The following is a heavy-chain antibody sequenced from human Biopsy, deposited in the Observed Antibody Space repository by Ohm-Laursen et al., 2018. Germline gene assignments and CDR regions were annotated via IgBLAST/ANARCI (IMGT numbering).Heavy chain of an antibody. J-gene: IGHJ5*02. CDR1: RFTFSRYW. V-gene: IGHV3-7*01. Sequence: SLRLSCAASRFTFSRYWMNWVRQAPGKGLEWVANINQDGSEKDYVDSVKGRFTISRDNAENSLYLEMNSLRTEDTAVYYCARGGEGSGSFVKPPKTWFDPWGQGTLVTVSS. CDR2: INQDGSEK. CDR3: ARGGEGSGSFVKPPKTWFDP. D-gene: IGHD3-10*01.